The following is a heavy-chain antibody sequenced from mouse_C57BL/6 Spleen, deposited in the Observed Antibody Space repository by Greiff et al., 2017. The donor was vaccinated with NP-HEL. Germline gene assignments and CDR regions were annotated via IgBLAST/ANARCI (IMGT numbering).Heavy chain of an antibody. V-gene: IGHV5-12*01. Sequence: DVQLVESGGGLVQPGGSLKLSCAASGFTFRDYYMYWVRKTPEKRLEWVAYISNGGGSPYYPDHVQGRFTISRDNAKNTLYLQMSRLKSEDTAMYYCARQCTTVVGGYAMDYWGQGTSVTVSS. CDR1: GFTFRDYY. CDR3: ARQCTTVVGGYAMDY. D-gene: IGHD1-1*01. J-gene: IGHJ4*01. CDR2: ISNGGGSP.